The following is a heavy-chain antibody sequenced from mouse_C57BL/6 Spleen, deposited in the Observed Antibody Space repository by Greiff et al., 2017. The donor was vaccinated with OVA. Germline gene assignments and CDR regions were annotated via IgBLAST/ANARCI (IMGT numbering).Heavy chain of an antibody. CDR1: GYTFTSYW. V-gene: IGHV1-52*01. Sequence: QVQLQQPGAELVRPGSSVKLSCKASGYTFTSYWMHWVKQRPIQGLEWIGNIDPSDSETHYNQKFKDKATLTVDKSSSTAYMQLSSLTSEDSAVYYCARSPYYSNSLAYWGQGTLVTVSA. CDR3: ARSPYYSNSLAY. J-gene: IGHJ3*01. CDR2: IDPSDSET. D-gene: IGHD2-5*01.